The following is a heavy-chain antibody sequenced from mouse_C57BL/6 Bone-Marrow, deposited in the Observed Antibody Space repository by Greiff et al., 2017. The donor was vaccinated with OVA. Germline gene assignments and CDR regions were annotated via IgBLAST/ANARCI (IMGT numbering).Heavy chain of an antibody. CDR1: GFTFSNYW. V-gene: IGHV6-3*01. CDR3: TGAYYGVDY. D-gene: IGHD1-1*01. Sequence: EVKLVESGGGLVQPGGSMKLSCVASGFTFSNYWMNWVRQSPEKGLEWVAQIRLKSDNYATPYAASVKGRFTISRDDSKSSVYLQRNNLRAEDTGIYYCTGAYYGVDYWGQGTTLTVSS. CDR2: IRLKSDNYAT. J-gene: IGHJ2*01.